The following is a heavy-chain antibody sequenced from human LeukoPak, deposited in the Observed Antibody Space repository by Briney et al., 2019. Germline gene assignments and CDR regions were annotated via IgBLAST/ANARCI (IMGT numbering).Heavy chain of an antibody. Sequence: SGTLSLTCTVSGGSISSSSYYWGWIRQPPGKGLEWIGSIYYSGSTYYNPSLKSRVTISVDTSKNQFSLKLSSVTAADTAVYYCARLGLRFLEWLSRGVYWGQGTLVTVSS. J-gene: IGHJ4*02. V-gene: IGHV4-39*01. CDR2: IYYSGST. CDR3: ARLGLRFLEWLSRGVY. D-gene: IGHD3-3*01. CDR1: GGSISSSSYY.